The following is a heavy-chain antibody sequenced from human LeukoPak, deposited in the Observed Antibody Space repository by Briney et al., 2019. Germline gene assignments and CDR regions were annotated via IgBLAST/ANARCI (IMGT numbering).Heavy chain of an antibody. D-gene: IGHD5-18*01. CDR2: INPNSGGT. Sequence: ASVKASCKASGYTFTGYYMHWVRQAPGQGLEWMGWINPNSGGTNYAQKFQGWVTMTRDTSISTAYMELSRLRSDDTAVYYCARERRDTAMALYYWGQGTLVTVSS. V-gene: IGHV1-2*04. J-gene: IGHJ4*02. CDR1: GYTFTGYY. CDR3: ARERRDTAMALYY.